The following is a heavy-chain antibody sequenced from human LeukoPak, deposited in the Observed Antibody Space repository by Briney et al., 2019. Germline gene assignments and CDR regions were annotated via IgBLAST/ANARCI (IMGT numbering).Heavy chain of an antibody. CDR1: GFTFSSYS. J-gene: IGHJ4*02. CDR2: ISSSSSYI. Sequence: GGSLRLSCAASGFTFSSYSMNWVRQAPGKGLEWVSSISSSSSYIYYADSVKGRFTISRDNAKNSLYLQMNSLRAEDMALYYCAKDLNLEPNGPFDYWGQGALVTVSS. CDR3: AKDLNLEPNGPFDY. D-gene: IGHD1-1*01. V-gene: IGHV3-21*04.